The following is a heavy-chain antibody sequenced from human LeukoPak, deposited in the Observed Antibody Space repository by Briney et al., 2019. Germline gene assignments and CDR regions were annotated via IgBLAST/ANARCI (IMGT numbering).Heavy chain of an antibody. J-gene: IGHJ5*02. D-gene: IGHD6-19*01. CDR1: GFTFSNYA. V-gene: IGHV3-23*01. CDR3: AKGSGSGWYGWFAP. Sequence: PGGSLRLSCAASGFTFSNYAMYWVRRPPGKGLEWVSTIDASGGATYYADSVKGRFTTSRDNSKNTFYLQMNSLRAEDTAVYFCAKGSGSGWYGWFAPWGQGTLVTVSS. CDR2: IDASGGAT.